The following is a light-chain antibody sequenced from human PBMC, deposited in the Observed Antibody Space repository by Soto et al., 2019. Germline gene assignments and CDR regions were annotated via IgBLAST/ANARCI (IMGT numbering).Light chain of an antibody. J-gene: IGLJ1*01. CDR1: SSNIGAGYD. CDR3: QSSDSSLSGYV. V-gene: IGLV1-40*01. Sequence: QSVLTQPPSVSGAPGQRVTISCTGSSSNIGAGYDVHWYQQLPGTAPKLLIYANNNRPSGVPDRFSGSKSGTSASLAITGLQAEDAADYYCQSSDSSLSGYVFGTGTKVTVL. CDR2: ANN.